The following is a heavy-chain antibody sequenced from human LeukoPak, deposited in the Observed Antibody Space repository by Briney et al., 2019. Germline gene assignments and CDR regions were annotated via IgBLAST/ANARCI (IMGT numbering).Heavy chain of an antibody. CDR1: GFTFSSYS. Sequence: GGSLRLSCAASGFTFSSYSMQWVRQTPGNGLEWVGIMSNSGENTFYGEAVKGRFTISRDNSQNTLYLQMNSLRPEDTAVYYCAKGGASVTRYVDYWGQGTLVTVSS. CDR3: AKGGASVTRYVDY. D-gene: IGHD4-17*01. V-gene: IGHV3-30*18. CDR2: MSNSGENT. J-gene: IGHJ4*02.